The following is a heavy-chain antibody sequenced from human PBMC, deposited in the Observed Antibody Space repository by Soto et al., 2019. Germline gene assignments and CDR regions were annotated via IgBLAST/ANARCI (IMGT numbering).Heavy chain of an antibody. Sequence: SGEASCTVFGCMFTNYVISLVRQAPGHGLYWLGRIIPIFNTTKYAQSFQGRVTITADKSTSTASLELSSLRSEDTALYYCAREGRGKKDGYNGLVSLGDWGQGTLVTVSS. V-gene: IGHV1-69*06. D-gene: IGHD5-12*01. CDR2: IIPIFNTT. CDR1: GCMFTNYV. CDR3: AREGRGKKDGYNGLVSLGD. J-gene: IGHJ4*02.